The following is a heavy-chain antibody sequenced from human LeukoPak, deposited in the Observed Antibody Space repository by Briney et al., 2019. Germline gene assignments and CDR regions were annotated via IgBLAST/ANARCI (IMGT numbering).Heavy chain of an antibody. CDR1: GGSISSGGYY. D-gene: IGHD3-22*01. V-gene: IGHV4-31*03. CDR2: IYYSGST. J-gene: IGHJ3*02. Sequence: SGTLSLTCTVSGGSISSGGYYWSWIRQHPGKGLEWIGYIYYSGSTYYNPSLKSRVTISVDTSKNQFSLKLSSVTAADTAVYYCARDYYDSSGYVCAFDIWGQGTMVTVSS. CDR3: ARDYYDSSGYVCAFDI.